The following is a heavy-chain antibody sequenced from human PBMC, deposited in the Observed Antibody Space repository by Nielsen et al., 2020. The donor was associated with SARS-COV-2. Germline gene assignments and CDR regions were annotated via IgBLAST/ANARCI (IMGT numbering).Heavy chain of an antibody. J-gene: IGHJ4*02. CDR2: ISGSGGST. D-gene: IGHD1-26*01. CDR3: AKDLTRSVGAGSFDY. V-gene: IGHV3-23*01. CDR1: GFTFSSYA. Sequence: GESLKISCAASGFTFSSYAMSWVRQAPGKGLEWVSAISGSGGSTYYADSVKGRFTISRDNSKNTLYLQMNSLRAEDTAVYYCAKDLTRSVGAGSFDYWGQGTLVTVSS.